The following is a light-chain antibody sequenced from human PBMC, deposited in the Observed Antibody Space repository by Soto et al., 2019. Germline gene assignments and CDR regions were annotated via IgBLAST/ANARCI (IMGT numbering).Light chain of an antibody. CDR1: QGIGNA. CDR2: AAS. CDR3: LLDFSYFWA. J-gene: IGKJ1*01. V-gene: IGKV1-6*01. Sequence: AIQMTQSPSSLSASVGDRVTISCRASQGIGNALGWYQQKPGKVPKLLIYAASTLQSGVPSRFSGSGSGTDFTLTISSLQPEDFATYYCLLDFSYFWAFGQGTKVDIK.